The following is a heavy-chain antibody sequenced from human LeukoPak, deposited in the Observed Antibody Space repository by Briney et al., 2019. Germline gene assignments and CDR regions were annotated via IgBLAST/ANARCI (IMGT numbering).Heavy chain of an antibody. CDR1: GFTFDNYA. Sequence: AGGSLRLSCAASGFTFDNYAMHWVRQAPGKGLEWVSGIRWNGGSICYADSVKGRFTISRDNSKNSLYLQMNSLRAEDTALYLCAKALGDGYIWGYGMDVWGQGTTVTVS. V-gene: IGHV3-9*01. CDR2: IRWNGGSI. CDR3: AKALGDGYIWGYGMDV. J-gene: IGHJ6*02. D-gene: IGHD5-24*01.